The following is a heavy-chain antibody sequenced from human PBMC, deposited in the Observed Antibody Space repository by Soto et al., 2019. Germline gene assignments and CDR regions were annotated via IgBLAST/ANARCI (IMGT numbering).Heavy chain of an antibody. CDR1: GYTFTGLY. Sequence: ASVNVSCKSSGYTFTGLYIHWVRQAPGQGLEWMGWINPNSVGTNYAQKFQGRVTMTRDTSISTAYMELSRLRSDDTAVYYCAREPMVRAAHGFDIWGQGTMVTV. D-gene: IGHD3-10*01. CDR3: AREPMVRAAHGFDI. J-gene: IGHJ3*02. CDR2: INPNSVGT. V-gene: IGHV1-2*02.